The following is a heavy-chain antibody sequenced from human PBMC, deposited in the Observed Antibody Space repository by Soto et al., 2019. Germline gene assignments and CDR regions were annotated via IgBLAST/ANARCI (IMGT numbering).Heavy chain of an antibody. Sequence: QVQLVESGGGVVQPGRSLRLSCAASGFTLSNYAMHWVRQAPGKGLEWVAVISHDGSNDYYADSVKGRFTISRDNSKNTLDLQMTSLRAEDTTVYYCAKDRPGTGSYQGGCVAVWGQGTTVTVSS. CDR1: GFTLSNYA. J-gene: IGHJ6*02. CDR2: ISHDGSND. D-gene: IGHD1-26*01. CDR3: AKDRPGTGSYQGGCVAV. V-gene: IGHV3-30*18.